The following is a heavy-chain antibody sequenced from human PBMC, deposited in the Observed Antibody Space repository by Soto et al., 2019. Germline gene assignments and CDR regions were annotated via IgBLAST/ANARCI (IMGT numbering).Heavy chain of an antibody. Sequence: GGSLRLSCAASGFTFSSYAMSWVRQAPGKGLEWVSAISGSGGSTYYADSVKGRFTISRDNSKNTLYLQMNSLRAEDTAVYYCAKDEGKGDIVATIFSPPHNWFDPWGQGTLVTVSS. CDR1: GFTFSSYA. V-gene: IGHV3-23*01. CDR2: ISGSGGST. D-gene: IGHD5-12*01. J-gene: IGHJ5*02. CDR3: AKDEGKGDIVATIFSPPHNWFDP.